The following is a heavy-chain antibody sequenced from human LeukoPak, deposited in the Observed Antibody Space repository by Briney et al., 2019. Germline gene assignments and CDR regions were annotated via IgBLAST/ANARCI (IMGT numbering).Heavy chain of an antibody. CDR1: GYTFASYY. Sequence: ASVKVSCKASGYTFASYYMYWVRQAPGQGLEWMGIINPSGGSTSYAQKFQGRVTMTRDTSTSTVYMELSSLRSEDTAVYYCARNYEYGDYGYTIDYWGQGTLVTVSS. CDR3: ARNYEYGDYGYTIDY. J-gene: IGHJ4*02. V-gene: IGHV1-46*01. D-gene: IGHD4-17*01. CDR2: INPSGGST.